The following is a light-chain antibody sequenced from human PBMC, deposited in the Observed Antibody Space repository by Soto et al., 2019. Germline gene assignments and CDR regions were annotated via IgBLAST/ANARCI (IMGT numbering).Light chain of an antibody. Sequence: EIVMTQSPGTLSVSPGERATLSCRASQSVRSNLAWYQQKPGQAPRLLIYGASTRATGIPARFSGSGSGTEFTRTISSLQSEDFAVYYCQQFNIWPAITFGQGTRVEIK. J-gene: IGKJ5*01. V-gene: IGKV3D-15*01. CDR2: GAS. CDR1: QSVRSN. CDR3: QQFNIWPAIT.